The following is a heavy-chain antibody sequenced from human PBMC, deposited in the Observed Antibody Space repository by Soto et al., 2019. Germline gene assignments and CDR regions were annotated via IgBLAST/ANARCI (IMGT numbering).Heavy chain of an antibody. CDR3: ARVGRPYYYYGMDV. CDR2: ISTSISYT. Sequence: QVQLVESGGGLVKPGGSLRLSCEASGFTFSDYYMTWIRQAPGKGLEWVSYISTSISYTNHADSVKGRFTLSRDNAKNSLFLQMNSLRAEDTAVYYCARVGRPYYYYGMDVWGQGTTVTVSS. D-gene: IGHD3-16*01. V-gene: IGHV3-11*05. CDR1: GFTFSDYY. J-gene: IGHJ6*02.